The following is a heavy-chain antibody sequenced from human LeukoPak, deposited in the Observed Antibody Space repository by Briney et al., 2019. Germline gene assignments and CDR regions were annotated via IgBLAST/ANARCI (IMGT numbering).Heavy chain of an antibody. J-gene: IGHJ4*02. CDR1: GYTFTSYY. Sequence: ASVKVSCKASGYTFTSYYMHWVQQAPGQGLEWMGRINPSGGSTSYAQKFQGRVTMTRDTSTSTVYMELSSLRSEDTAVYYCARVAVYYDILTGYDYWGQGNLVTVSS. CDR3: ARVAVYYDILTGYDY. CDR2: INPSGGST. V-gene: IGHV1-46*01. D-gene: IGHD3-9*01.